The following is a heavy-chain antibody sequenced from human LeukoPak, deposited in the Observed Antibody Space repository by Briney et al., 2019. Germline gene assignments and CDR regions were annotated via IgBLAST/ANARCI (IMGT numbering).Heavy chain of an antibody. Sequence: SGGSLRLSCAASGFTFSRYGMHWVRQAPGKGLEWVAVIWYDGSIKYYADSVKGRFTISKDNSKDTLDLQMNSLRAEDTAVYYCAKADEMNMDYWGQGTLVTVSS. V-gene: IGHV3-33*06. CDR1: GFTFSRYG. D-gene: IGHD2/OR15-2a*01. J-gene: IGHJ4*02. CDR3: AKADEMNMDY. CDR2: IWYDGSIK.